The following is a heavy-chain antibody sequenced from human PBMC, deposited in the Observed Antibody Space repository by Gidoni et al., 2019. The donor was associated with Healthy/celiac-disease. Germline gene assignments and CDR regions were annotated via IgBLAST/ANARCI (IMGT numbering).Heavy chain of an antibody. Sequence: VQLVESGGGVVQPGRSLRLSCAASGFTFSSYGMHWVRQAPGKGLEWVAVRWYDGSNKYYADSVKGRFTISRDNSKNTLYLQMNSLRAEDTAVYYCARDRGIAVAGTFDYWGQGTLVTVSS. CDR1: GFTFSSYG. CDR3: ARDRGIAVAGTFDY. CDR2: RWYDGSNK. J-gene: IGHJ4*02. V-gene: IGHV3-33*01. D-gene: IGHD6-19*01.